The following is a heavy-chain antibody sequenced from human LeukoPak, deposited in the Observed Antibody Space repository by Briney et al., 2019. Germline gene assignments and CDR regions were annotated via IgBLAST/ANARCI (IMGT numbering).Heavy chain of an antibody. CDR1: GFTFDDYT. V-gene: IGHV3-43*01. CDR3: AKQGSWYRPDYYYYYMDV. D-gene: IGHD6-13*01. Sequence: GGSLRLSCAASGFTFDDYTMHWVRQAPGKGLEWVSLISWDGGSTYYADSVKGRFTISRDNSKNSLYLQMNSLRTEDTALYYCAKQGSWYRPDYYYYYMDVWGKGTTVTVSS. J-gene: IGHJ6*03. CDR2: ISWDGGST.